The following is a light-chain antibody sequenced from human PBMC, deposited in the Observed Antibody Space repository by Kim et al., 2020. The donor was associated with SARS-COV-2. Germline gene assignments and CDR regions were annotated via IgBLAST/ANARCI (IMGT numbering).Light chain of an antibody. CDR1: SSNIGNND. Sequence: GQKVTISCSGRSSNIGNNDVSWYQQLPGTAQKILIHDNDRRPSGIPDRFSGSKSGTSATLGINGLQTGDEADYYCGTWDSSLSAGVFGGGTQLTVL. V-gene: IGLV1-51*01. CDR3: GTWDSSLSAGV. J-gene: IGLJ2*01. CDR2: DND.